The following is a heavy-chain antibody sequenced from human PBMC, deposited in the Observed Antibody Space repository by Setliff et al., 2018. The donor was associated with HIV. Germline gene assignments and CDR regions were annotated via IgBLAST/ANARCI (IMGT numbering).Heavy chain of an antibody. CDR1: GFTFSSYS. D-gene: IGHD2-15*01. Sequence: HPGGSLRLSCAASGFTFSSYSLNWVRQAPGKGLEWVSYISSSSSTVFYADSVNGRFTISRDNPKNTLYLQMNSLRPEDTAVYYCAKDRSVRDYNYHYLDVWGKGTTVTV. J-gene: IGHJ6*03. V-gene: IGHV3-48*01. CDR3: AKDRSVRDYNYHYLDV. CDR2: ISSSSSTV.